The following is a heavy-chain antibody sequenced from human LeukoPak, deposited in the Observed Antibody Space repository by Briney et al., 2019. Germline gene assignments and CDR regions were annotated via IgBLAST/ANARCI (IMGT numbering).Heavy chain of an antibody. D-gene: IGHD5-12*01. V-gene: IGHV4-59*08. Sequence: PSETLSLTCTVSGGSISSHFWTWIRQPPGRGLEWLGYVYKSGSTNYNPSLQSRVTISLDTSKNQFSLKLTSVTAADTAVYFCARDDYGVFDAFDVWGQGTVVTVSS. CDR3: ARDDYGVFDAFDV. CDR2: VYKSGST. J-gene: IGHJ3*01. CDR1: GGSISSHF.